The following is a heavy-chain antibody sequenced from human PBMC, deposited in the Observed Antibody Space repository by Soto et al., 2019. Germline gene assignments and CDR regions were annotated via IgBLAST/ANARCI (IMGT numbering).Heavy chain of an antibody. Sequence: PGGSLRLSCAASGFIVSDNYMIWVRQAPVNGLEFVSVLYKYFRTYYTDSLKGRFTISIYIPKNTLFLQMDILIVDYTSVYYCAXXPLVYCSTQNFHRNPGPLQYWGQGTLVTVSS. CDR2: LYKYFRT. D-gene: IGHD2-2*01. V-gene: IGHV3-66*01. CDR1: GFIVSDNY. J-gene: IGHJ4*02. CDR3: AXXPLVYCSTQNFHRNPGPLQY.